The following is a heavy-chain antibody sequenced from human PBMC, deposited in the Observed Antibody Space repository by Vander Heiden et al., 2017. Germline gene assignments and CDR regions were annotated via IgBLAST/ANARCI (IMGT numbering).Heavy chain of an antibody. D-gene: IGHD5-18*01. Sequence: EVQLVQSGPEMKEPGESLRTPCKGSGFSLTHYWLGWVRQMPGEGLEWMGIIYPGDSSTKYSPTFEGHVTLSVDKSIDTAFLQWSSLKASDTAMYYCARVPNGYRSVDHWGQGTLVTVSS. CDR3: ARVPNGYRSVDH. V-gene: IGHV5-51*01. J-gene: IGHJ4*02. CDR1: GFSLTHYW. CDR2: IYPGDSST.